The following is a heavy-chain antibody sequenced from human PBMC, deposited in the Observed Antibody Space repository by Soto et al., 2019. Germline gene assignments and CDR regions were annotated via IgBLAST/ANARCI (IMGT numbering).Heavy chain of an antibody. CDR1: GFTFNSYG. CDR3: ARDREPASGGFHYGSGSLNFAY. J-gene: IGHJ4*02. V-gene: IGHV3-33*01. Sequence: QVQVVESGGGVVQPGTTLRLSCAASGFTFNSYGMHWVRQAPGKGPEWVAEIWYDGSNKYYADSVKGRFSISRDNSKNRVYPQMSSLRAEDTAVSYCARDREPASGGFHYGSGSLNFAYWGQGTLVTVSS. CDR2: IWYDGSNK. D-gene: IGHD3-10*01.